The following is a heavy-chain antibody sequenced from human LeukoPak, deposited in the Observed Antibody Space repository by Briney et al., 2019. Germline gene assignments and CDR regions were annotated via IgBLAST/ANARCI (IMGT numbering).Heavy chain of an antibody. D-gene: IGHD5-24*01. CDR1: GGSISSGSYY. CDR2: IYTSGST. J-gene: IGHJ4*02. CDR3: ARRVEMATMRRLSHFDY. Sequence: SQTLSLTCTVSGGSISSGSYYWSWIRQPAGKGLEWIGRIYTSGSTNYNPSLKSRVTISVDTSKNQFSLKLSSVTAADMAVYYCARRVEMATMRRLSHFDYWGQGTLVTVSS. V-gene: IGHV4-61*02.